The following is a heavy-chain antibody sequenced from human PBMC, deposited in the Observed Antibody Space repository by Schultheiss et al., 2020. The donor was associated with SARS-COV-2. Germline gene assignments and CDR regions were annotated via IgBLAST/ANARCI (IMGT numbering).Heavy chain of an antibody. J-gene: IGHJ6*02. Sequence: GGSLRLSCAASGFTFSSYSMNWVRQAPGKGLEWVSSISSSSSTIYYADSVKGRFTISRDNAKNSLYLQMNSLRDEDTAVYYCAGPVLLWFGELSVPMDVWGQGTTVTVSS. CDR3: AGPVLLWFGELSVPMDV. CDR1: GFTFSSYS. D-gene: IGHD3-10*01. CDR2: ISSSSSTI. V-gene: IGHV3-48*02.